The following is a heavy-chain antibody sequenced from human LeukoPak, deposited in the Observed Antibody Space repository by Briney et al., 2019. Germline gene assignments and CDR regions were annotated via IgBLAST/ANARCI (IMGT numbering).Heavy chain of an antibody. V-gene: IGHV1-18*01. D-gene: IGHD3-9*01. CDR2: ISSYNGNT. CDR3: ARVKLYYDILTGYYHADAFDI. CDR1: GYTFTSYG. Sequence: ASVKVSCKASGYTFTSYGISWVRQAPGQGLEWMGWISSYNGNTNYAQKLQGRVTMTTDTSTSTAYMELRSLRSDDTAVYYCARVKLYYDILTGYYHADAFDIWGQGTMVTVSS. J-gene: IGHJ3*02.